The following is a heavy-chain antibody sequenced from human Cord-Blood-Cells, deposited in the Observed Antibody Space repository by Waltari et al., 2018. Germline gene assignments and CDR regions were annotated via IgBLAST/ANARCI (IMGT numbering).Heavy chain of an antibody. CDR2: IYYSGST. V-gene: IGHV4-39*01. CDR1: GGSISSSSYY. CDR3: ARPYSSSWYRGYFDY. J-gene: IGHJ4*02. D-gene: IGHD6-13*01. Sequence: QLQLQESGPGLVKPSETLSLPCTVSGGSISSSSYYWGWIRQPLGRGLEWIGSIYYSGSTYYNPSIKSRFTISVDTSKNQFSLKLSSVTAADTAVYYCARPYSSSWYRGYFDYWGQGTLVTVSS.